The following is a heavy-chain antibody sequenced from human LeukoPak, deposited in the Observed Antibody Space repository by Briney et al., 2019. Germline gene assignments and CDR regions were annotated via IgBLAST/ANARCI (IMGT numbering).Heavy chain of an antibody. J-gene: IGHJ4*02. CDR3: ARAQVTDYYDSSGPFDY. Sequence: SQTLSLTCTVSGGSISSGSYYWSWIRQPAGKGLEWIGRIYTSRSTNYNPSLKSRVTISVDTSKNQFSLKLSSVTAADTAVYYCARAQVTDYYDSSGPFDYWGQGTLVTVSS. V-gene: IGHV4-61*02. CDR2: IYTSRST. CDR1: GGSISSGSYY. D-gene: IGHD3-22*01.